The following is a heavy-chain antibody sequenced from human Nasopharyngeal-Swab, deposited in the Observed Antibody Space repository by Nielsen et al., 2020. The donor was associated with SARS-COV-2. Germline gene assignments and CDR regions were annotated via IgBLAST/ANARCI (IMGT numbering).Heavy chain of an antibody. J-gene: IGHJ4*02. V-gene: IGHV7-4-1*02. CDR3: ARELYYDSSGPQGY. Sequence: ASVKASCKASGYTFTSYDINRVRQAPGQGLEWMGWINTNTGNPTYAQGFTGRFVFSLDTSVSTAYLQISSLKAEDTAVYYCARELYYDSSGPQGYWGQGTLVTVSS. CDR2: INTNTGNP. CDR1: GYTFTSYD. D-gene: IGHD3-22*01.